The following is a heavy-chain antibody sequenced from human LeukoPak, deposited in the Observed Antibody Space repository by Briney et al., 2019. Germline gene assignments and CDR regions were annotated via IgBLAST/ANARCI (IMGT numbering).Heavy chain of an antibody. J-gene: IGHJ4*02. CDR2: IIPIFGTA. D-gene: IGHD6-13*01. V-gene: IGHV1-69*13. CDR3: ARDEGAAGTLGH. Sequence: ASVKVSCKASGGTFSSYAISWVRQAPGQGLEWMGGIIPIFGTANYAQKFQGRVTITADESTSTAYMELSSLRSEDTAVYYCARDEGAAGTLGHWGQGTLVTVCS. CDR1: GGTFSSYA.